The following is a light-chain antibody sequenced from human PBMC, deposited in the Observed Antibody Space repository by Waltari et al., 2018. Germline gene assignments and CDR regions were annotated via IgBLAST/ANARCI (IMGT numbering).Light chain of an antibody. CDR1: SHDVGAYNY. V-gene: IGLV2-11*01. J-gene: IGLJ3*02. CDR2: DVS. CDR3: CSYTGTYTHWV. Sequence: QSALTHPLPLSGPLGQSVPISCNGTSHDVGAYNYVSWHQQHPGKAPNLMIYDVSKRPSGVPDRFSASESGNTASLTISGLQAEDEADYYCCSYTGTYTHWVFGGGTKLTVL.